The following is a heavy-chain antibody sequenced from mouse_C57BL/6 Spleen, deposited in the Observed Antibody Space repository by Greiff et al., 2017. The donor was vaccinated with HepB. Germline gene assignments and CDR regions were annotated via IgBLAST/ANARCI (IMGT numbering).Heavy chain of an antibody. CDR3: DRGGGTTGYAMDY. D-gene: IGHD2-14*01. Sequence: VQLQQSGAELVMPGASVKLSCKASGYTFTSYWMHWVKPRPGQGLEWIGEIDPSDSYTNYNQKFTGKSTLTVDKSSSPAYMQLSSLTSEDSAVYYCDRGGGTTGYAMDYWGQGTSVTVAS. CDR1: GYTFTSYW. CDR2: IDPSDSYT. J-gene: IGHJ4*01. V-gene: IGHV1-69*01.